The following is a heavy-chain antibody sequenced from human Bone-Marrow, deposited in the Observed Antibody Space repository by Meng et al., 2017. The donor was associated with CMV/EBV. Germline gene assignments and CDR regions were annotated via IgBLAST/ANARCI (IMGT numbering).Heavy chain of an antibody. CDR1: GGSISSSSYY. D-gene: IGHD3-10*01. CDR3: ARGEYYHYFDY. J-gene: IGHJ4*02. V-gene: IGHV4-39*07. Sequence: GSLRLSCTVSGGSISSSSYYWGWIRQPPGKGLEWIGEINHSGSTNYNPSLKSRVTISVDTSKNQFSLKLSSVTAADTAVYYCARGEYYHYFDYWGQGTLVTVSS. CDR2: INHSGST.